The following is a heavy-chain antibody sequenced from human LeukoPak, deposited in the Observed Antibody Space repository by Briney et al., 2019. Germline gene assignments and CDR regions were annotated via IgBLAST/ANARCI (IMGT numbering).Heavy chain of an antibody. V-gene: IGHV1-2*02. CDR3: ARCPLVSYRSPQSYFDY. CDR1: GYTFTGYY. D-gene: IGHD3-10*01. J-gene: IGHJ4*02. Sequence: GASVKVSCKASGYTFTGYYMHWVRQAPGQGLEWMGWVNPNSGGTNYAQKFQGRVTMTRDTSISTAYMELSRLTSDDTAVYYCARCPLVSYRSPQSYFDYWGQGTLVTVSS. CDR2: VNPNSGGT.